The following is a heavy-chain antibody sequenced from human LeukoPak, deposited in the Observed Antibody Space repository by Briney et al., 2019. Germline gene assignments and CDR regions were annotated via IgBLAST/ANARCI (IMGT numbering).Heavy chain of an antibody. CDR3: ARARSYRHQLNALSYWFDP. D-gene: IGHD5-24*01. V-gene: IGHV1-8*02. Sequence: ASVKVSCKSSGYTFTDYDINWVRQAAGQGLEWMGRMNPDSGNTGYAQRFQGRVIMTSDTSINTAYMELTSLRSEDTAVYYCARARSYRHQLNALSYWFDPWGQGTLVTVSS. J-gene: IGHJ5*02. CDR2: MNPDSGNT. CDR1: GYTFTDYD.